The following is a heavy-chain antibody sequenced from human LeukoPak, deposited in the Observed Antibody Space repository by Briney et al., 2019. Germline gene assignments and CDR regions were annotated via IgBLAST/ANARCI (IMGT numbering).Heavy chain of an antibody. CDR1: GGSFSGYY. V-gene: IGHV4-34*01. J-gene: IGHJ5*02. D-gene: IGHD5-18*01. CDR2: INHSGST. CDR3: ARQERGYSYGYRGGWFDP. Sequence: SETLSLTCAVYGGSFSGYYWSWIRQPPGKGLEWIGEINHSGSTNYNPSLKSRVTISVDTSKNQFSLKLSSVTAADTAVYYCARQERGYSYGYRGGWFDPWGQGTLVTVSS.